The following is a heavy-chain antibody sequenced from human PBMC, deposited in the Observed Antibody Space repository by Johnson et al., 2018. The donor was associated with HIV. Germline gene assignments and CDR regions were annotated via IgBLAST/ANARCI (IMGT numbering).Heavy chain of an antibody. CDR1: GFTFNSYA. CDR3: AKGRYSSSWYLAGAFDI. V-gene: IGHV3-23*04. D-gene: IGHD6-13*01. Sequence: VQLVESGGGLVQPGGSLRLSCAASGFTFNSYAMPWVRQAPGRGLEWVSAITGSGGSTYYADSVKGRFTISRDNAKNSFFLQVKRRRAEDPAVYHGAKGRYSSSWYLAGAFDIWGQGTMVTVSS. J-gene: IGHJ3*02. CDR2: ITGSGGST.